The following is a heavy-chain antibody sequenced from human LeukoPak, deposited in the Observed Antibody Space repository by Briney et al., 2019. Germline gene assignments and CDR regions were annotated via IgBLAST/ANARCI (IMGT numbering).Heavy chain of an antibody. CDR1: GFNFIDYS. CDR2: IGISSGNT. Sequence: GGSLRLSCAASGFNFIDYSMNWVRQAPGKGLEWISYIGISSGNTKYADSVKGRFTISRDKARNSLYLQMNSLRVEDTAGYFCARDHRYRFDNWGHGTLVTVSS. V-gene: IGHV3-48*01. J-gene: IGHJ4*01. D-gene: IGHD1-26*01. CDR3: ARDHRYRFDN.